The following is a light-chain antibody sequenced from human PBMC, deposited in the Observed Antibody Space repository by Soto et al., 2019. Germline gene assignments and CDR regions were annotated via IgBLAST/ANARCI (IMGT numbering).Light chain of an antibody. J-gene: IGLJ1*01. V-gene: IGLV2-14*01. CDR1: YSDVGGDDF. Sequence: QSALTQPASVSGSPGQSITISCTGSYSDVGGDDFVSWYQHHPGRAPKLIIYEVSNRPSGVSNRFSGSKSGNTASLTISGLQAEDEADYYCSSYTSNSTPYVFGTGTKVTVL. CDR3: SSYTSNSTPYV. CDR2: EVS.